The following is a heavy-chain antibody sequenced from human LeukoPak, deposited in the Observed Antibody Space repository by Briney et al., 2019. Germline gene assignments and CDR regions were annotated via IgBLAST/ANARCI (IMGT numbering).Heavy chain of an antibody. CDR3: ARGATTTVVTPYSLFFDY. V-gene: IGHV4-34*01. J-gene: IGHJ4*02. D-gene: IGHD4-23*01. CDR2: INHSGST. CDR1: GGSFSGYY. Sequence: SETLSLTCAVYGGSFSGYYWSWIRQPPGKGLEWIGEINHSGSTNYNPSLKSRITISVDTSKNQFSLKLSSVTAADTAVYYCARGATTTVVTPYSLFFDYWGQGTLVTVSS.